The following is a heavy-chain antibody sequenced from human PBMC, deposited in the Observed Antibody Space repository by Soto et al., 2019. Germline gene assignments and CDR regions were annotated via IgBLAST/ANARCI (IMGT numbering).Heavy chain of an antibody. V-gene: IGHV4-59*12. J-gene: IGHJ6*02. CDR3: ARDGLPYYGLDV. D-gene: IGHD3-16*01. CDR1: GGAISTYY. Sequence: PSETLSLTCTVSGGAISTYYWSWIRQPPGKGLEWIGYIYYTGSTYYNPSLKSRVIISVDTSKNQFSLKLSFVTAADTAVYYCARDGLPYYGLDVWGQGTTVTVSS. CDR2: IYYTGST.